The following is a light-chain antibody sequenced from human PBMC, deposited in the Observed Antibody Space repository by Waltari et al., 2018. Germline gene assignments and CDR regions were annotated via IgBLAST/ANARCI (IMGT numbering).Light chain of an antibody. V-gene: IGKV3-15*01. CDR3: QQYNNWPPVT. J-gene: IGKJ5*01. CDR2: GAS. Sequence: EIVITQSPATLSVSPGERATLSCRASQSVSSNLAWYQQKLGQAPRLLIYGASTRATGIPARFSGSGSGTEFTLTISSLQSEDFAIYYCQQYNNWPPVTFGQGTRLEVK. CDR1: QSVSSN.